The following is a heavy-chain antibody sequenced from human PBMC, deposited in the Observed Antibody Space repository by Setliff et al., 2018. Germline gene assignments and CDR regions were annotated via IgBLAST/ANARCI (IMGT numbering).Heavy chain of an antibody. CDR3: ARGHTTVSTGY. D-gene: IGHD4-17*01. J-gene: IGHJ4*02. Sequence: ETLSLSCSASGFTLSTYWMNWVRQAPGKGLEWVAHIKQDGSEEYYVDSVKGRFTISRDNAKNSLYLQMNSLRAEDTAVYYCARGHTTVSTGYWGQGTLVTVSS. CDR1: GFTLSTYW. V-gene: IGHV3-7*03. CDR2: IKQDGSEE.